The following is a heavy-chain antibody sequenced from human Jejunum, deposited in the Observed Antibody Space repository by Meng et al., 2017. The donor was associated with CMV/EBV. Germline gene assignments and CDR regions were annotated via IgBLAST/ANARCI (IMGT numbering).Heavy chain of an antibody. CDR2: ITGSGGRT. CDR1: FGSSA. D-gene: IGHD1-26*01. V-gene: IGHV3-23*01. Sequence: FGSSAMNWVRHAPGKRLGWLSTITGSGGRTYSAASVQGRVTVSRDNVNNTVYVQMKSLRAEDTAVYYCAKDLRIVTYGTYFAMDVWGQGTTVTVSS. J-gene: IGHJ6*02. CDR3: AKDLRIVTYGTYFAMDV.